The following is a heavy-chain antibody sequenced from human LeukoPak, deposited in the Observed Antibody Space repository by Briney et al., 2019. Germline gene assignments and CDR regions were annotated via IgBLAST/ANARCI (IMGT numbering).Heavy chain of an antibody. D-gene: IGHD3-10*01. V-gene: IGHV3-30*18. CDR2: ISYDGSNK. Sequence: LSLTCAVYGGSFSGYYWSWIRQPPGKGLEWVAVISYDGSNKYYADSVKGRFTISRDNSKNTLYLQMNSLRAEDTAVYYCAKGPLWFGELLPKGDAFDIWGQRTMVTVSS. J-gene: IGHJ3*02. CDR1: GGSFSGYY. CDR3: AKGPLWFGELLPKGDAFDI.